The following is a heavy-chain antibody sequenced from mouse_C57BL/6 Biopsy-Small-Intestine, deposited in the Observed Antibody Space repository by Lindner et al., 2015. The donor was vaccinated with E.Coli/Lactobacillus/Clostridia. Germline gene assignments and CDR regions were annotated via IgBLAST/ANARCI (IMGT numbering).Heavy chain of an antibody. J-gene: IGHJ3*01. Sequence: VKVSCKASGYTFTSYAMNWVRQAPGQGLEWMGWINTNTGNPTHAQGFTGRFVFSLDTSVSTAYLQISSLKAEDTAVYYCARDPNGDHDAFDIWGQGTMVTVSS. CDR2: INTNTGNP. CDR1: GYTFTSYA. V-gene: IGHV9-3*02. CDR3: ARDPNGDHDAFDI. D-gene: IGHD2-13*01.